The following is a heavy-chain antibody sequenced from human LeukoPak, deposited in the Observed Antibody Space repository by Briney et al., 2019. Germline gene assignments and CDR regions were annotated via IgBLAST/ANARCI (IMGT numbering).Heavy chain of an antibody. CDR3: AKESRAGWGSTHY. CDR1: GFTFSSYA. D-gene: IGHD1-26*01. CDR2: ISSSGSTI. V-gene: IGHV3-23*01. Sequence: GGSLRLSCAASGFTFSSYAMSWVRQAPGKGLEWVSYISSSGSTIYYADSVKGRFTISRDNSKNTLYLQMNSLRAEDTAVYYCAKESRAGWGSTHYWGQGTLVTVSS. J-gene: IGHJ4*02.